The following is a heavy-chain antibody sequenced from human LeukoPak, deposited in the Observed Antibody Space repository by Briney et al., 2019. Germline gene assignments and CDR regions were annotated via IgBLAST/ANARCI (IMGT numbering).Heavy chain of an antibody. CDR1: GFTFNSYA. D-gene: IGHD1-26*01. CDR3: AKVLGARGSFDY. Sequence: GGSLRLSCAASGFTFNSYAMNWVRQAPGKGLEWVSAITGSGGSTYYADSVKGRFTISRDNSKSTLYLQMISLRGDDTAVYYCAKVLGARGSFDYWGQGTLVTVSS. V-gene: IGHV3-23*01. CDR2: ITGSGGST. J-gene: IGHJ4*02.